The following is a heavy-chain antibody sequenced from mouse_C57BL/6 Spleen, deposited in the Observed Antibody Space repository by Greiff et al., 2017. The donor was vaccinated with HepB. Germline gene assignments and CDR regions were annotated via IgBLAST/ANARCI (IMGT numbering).Heavy chain of an antibody. Sequence: VQLQESGAELARPGASVKLSCKASGYTFTSYGISWVKQRTGQGLEWIGEIYPRSGNTYYNEKFKGKATLTADKSSSTAYMELRSLTSEDSAVYFCARRGTTVADDYWGQGTTLTVSS. CDR2: IYPRSGNT. CDR3: ARRGTTVADDY. V-gene: IGHV1-81*01. D-gene: IGHD1-1*01. J-gene: IGHJ2*01. CDR1: GYTFTSYG.